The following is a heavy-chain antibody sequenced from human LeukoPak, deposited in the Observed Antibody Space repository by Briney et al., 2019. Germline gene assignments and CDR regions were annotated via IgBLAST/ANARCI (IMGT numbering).Heavy chain of an antibody. CDR2: IYHSGST. CDR3: ARASIDHGDYSMVDY. CDR1: GGSISSGGYS. Sequence: SETLSLTCAVSGGSISSGGYSWSWIRQPPGKGLEWIGYIYHSGSTYYNPSLKSRVTISVDRSKNQFSLKLSSVTAADTAVYYCARASIDHGDYSMVDYWGQGTLVTVSS. D-gene: IGHD4-17*01. V-gene: IGHV4-30-2*01. J-gene: IGHJ4*02.